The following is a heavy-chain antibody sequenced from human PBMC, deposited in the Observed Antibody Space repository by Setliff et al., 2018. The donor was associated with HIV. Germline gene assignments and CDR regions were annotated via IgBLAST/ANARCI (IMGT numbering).Heavy chain of an antibody. Sequence: SETLSXTCVVSGYSISSSYGWGWIRXPPGXXXEWIGWIGYIYKGGSTYYNPSLKSRVTMSEDTSKNQFSLKLRSVTAVDTAVYYCARSAXXFGEADWYFDLWGRGTLVTVSS. D-gene: IGHD3-10*01. CDR3: ARSAXXFGEADWYFDL. J-gene: IGHJ2*01. V-gene: IGHV4-28*01. CDR1: GYSISSSYG. CDR2: IYKGGST.